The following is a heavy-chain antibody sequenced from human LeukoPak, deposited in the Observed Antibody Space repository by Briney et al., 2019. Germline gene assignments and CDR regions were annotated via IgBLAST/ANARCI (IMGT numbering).Heavy chain of an antibody. CDR3: ARAIPLWKTLRRDWFDP. J-gene: IGHJ5*02. V-gene: IGHV1-8*03. Sequence: ASVKVSCKASGYTFTNYDINWVRQATGQGLEWMGWINPNSGNTGYAQKFQGRVTITRNTSISTAYMELSSLRSDDTAVYYCARAIPLWKTLRRDWFDPWGQGTLVTVSP. D-gene: IGHD3-10*01. CDR2: INPNSGNT. CDR1: GYTFTNYD.